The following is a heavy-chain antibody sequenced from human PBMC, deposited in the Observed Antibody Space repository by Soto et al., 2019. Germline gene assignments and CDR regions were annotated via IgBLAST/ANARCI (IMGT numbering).Heavy chain of an antibody. Sequence: SGGSLRLSCAASGFTFSSYWMSWVRQAPGKXLEWVANIKQDGSEKYYVDSVKGRFTISRDNAKNSLYLQMNSLRAEDTAVYYCARDLAYYDFWSGYFGGYYYGMDVWGQGTTVTVSS. CDR3: ARDLAYYDFWSGYFGGYYYGMDV. D-gene: IGHD3-3*01. CDR2: IKQDGSEK. CDR1: GFTFSSYW. J-gene: IGHJ6*02. V-gene: IGHV3-7*03.